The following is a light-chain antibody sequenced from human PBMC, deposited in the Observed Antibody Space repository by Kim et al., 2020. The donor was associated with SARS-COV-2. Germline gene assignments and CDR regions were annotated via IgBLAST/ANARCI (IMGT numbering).Light chain of an antibody. CDR2: AAS. J-gene: IGKJ2*01. Sequence: SPGESATPSCRASQITNNYFAWYQQKPGQAPRLLIYAASSRATGIPDRFSGSGSGPDFTLTISRLEPEDFAVYYCQQYSSSPPAYTFGQGTKLEI. V-gene: IGKV3-20*01. CDR1: QITNNY. CDR3: QQYSSSPPAYT.